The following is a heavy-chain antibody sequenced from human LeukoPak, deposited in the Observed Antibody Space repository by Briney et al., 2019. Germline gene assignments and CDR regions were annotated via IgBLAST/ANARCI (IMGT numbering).Heavy chain of an antibody. V-gene: IGHV3-23*01. CDR2: VSGSGDST. J-gene: IGHJ4*02. Sequence: TGGSLRLSCAASGFTFSSYAMSWVRQAPGKGLEWVSTVSGSGDSTWCADSVKGRFTISRDNSKSTLYLQMNSLRAEDTAVYYCAKSPYIASHIDFDYWGQGTLVTVSS. CDR1: GFTFSSYA. CDR3: AKSPYIASHIDFDY. D-gene: IGHD3-16*01.